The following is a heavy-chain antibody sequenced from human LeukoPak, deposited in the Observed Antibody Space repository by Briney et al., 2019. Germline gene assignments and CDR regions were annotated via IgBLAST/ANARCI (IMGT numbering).Heavy chain of an antibody. Sequence: PGGSLRLSRAASGFTFSRFWMSWVRQAPGKGLEWVANIKQDGNEKYYVESVKGRFTISRDNAKNSVYLQMNSLRAEDTAVYYCARDNWNYAVEDYWGQGTLVTVSS. D-gene: IGHD1-7*01. J-gene: IGHJ4*02. CDR1: GFTFSRFW. CDR2: IKQDGNEK. CDR3: ARDNWNYAVEDY. V-gene: IGHV3-7*01.